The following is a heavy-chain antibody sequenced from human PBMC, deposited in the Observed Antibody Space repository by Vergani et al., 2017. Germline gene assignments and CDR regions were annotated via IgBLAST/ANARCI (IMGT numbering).Heavy chain of an antibody. CDR1: GFTFTSSA. Sequence: QMQLVQSGPEVQEPGTSVKVSCKASGFTFTSSAMQWVRQARGQRLEWIGWIVVGSGNTNYAQKFQERVTITRDMSKSTAYMELSSLRSEDTAVYYCAKDKVVLWFGGLDVWGQGTTVTVSS. D-gene: IGHD3-10*01. CDR2: IVVGSGNT. V-gene: IGHV1-58*02. CDR3: AKDKVVLWFGGLDV. J-gene: IGHJ6*02.